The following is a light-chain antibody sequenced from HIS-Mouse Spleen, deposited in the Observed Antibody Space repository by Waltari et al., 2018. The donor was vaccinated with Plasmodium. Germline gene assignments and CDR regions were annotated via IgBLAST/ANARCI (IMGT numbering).Light chain of an antibody. V-gene: IGLV2-14*01. Sequence: QSALTQPASVSGSPGQSITISCTGTSSDVGGYNYVSWYQQHPGKAPKLMIYEVSNRPSGFSNRFSGSKSGNTASLTISGLQAEDEADYYCCSYAGSYTFVFGTGTKVTVL. CDR2: EVS. CDR3: CSYAGSYTFV. CDR1: SSDVGGYNY. J-gene: IGLJ1*01.